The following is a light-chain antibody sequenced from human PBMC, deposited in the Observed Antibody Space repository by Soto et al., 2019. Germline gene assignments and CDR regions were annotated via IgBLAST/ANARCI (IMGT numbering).Light chain of an antibody. V-gene: IGKV1-5*01. Sequence: DIQMTQSPSTLSASVGDRVTFTCRASQSISTWLAWYQQKPGRAPKVLIYDASSLESGVPSRFSGSGSGSEFTLTISSLQPDDFATYYCQQYDIYPYTFGQGTKLEIK. CDR1: QSISTW. CDR2: DAS. CDR3: QQYDIYPYT. J-gene: IGKJ2*01.